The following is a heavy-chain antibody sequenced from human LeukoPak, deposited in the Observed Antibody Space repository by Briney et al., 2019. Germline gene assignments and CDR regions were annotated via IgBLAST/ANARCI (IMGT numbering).Heavy chain of an antibody. Sequence: GSLRLSCAASGFTFSSYAMSWVRQAPGKGLEWVSAISGSGGSTYYADSVKGRFTISRDNSKNTLYLQMNSLRAEDTAVYYCAREMYYYDSSGYTKGPLIAFDIWGQGTMVTVSS. V-gene: IGHV3-23*01. CDR2: ISGSGGST. CDR1: GFTFSSYA. J-gene: IGHJ3*02. D-gene: IGHD3-22*01. CDR3: AREMYYYDSSGYTKGPLIAFDI.